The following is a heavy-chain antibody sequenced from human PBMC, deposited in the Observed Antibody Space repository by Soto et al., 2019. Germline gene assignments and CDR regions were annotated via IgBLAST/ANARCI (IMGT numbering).Heavy chain of an antibody. Sequence: SETLSLTCTVSGGSISSGGYYWSWIRQHPGKGLEWIGYIYYSGSTYYNPSLKSRVTISVDTSKNQFSLKLSSVTAADTAVYYCARDPGIAAAGTNWFDPWGQGTLVTVSS. V-gene: IGHV4-31*03. J-gene: IGHJ5*02. CDR3: ARDPGIAAAGTNWFDP. CDR1: GGSISSGGYY. D-gene: IGHD6-13*01. CDR2: IYYSGST.